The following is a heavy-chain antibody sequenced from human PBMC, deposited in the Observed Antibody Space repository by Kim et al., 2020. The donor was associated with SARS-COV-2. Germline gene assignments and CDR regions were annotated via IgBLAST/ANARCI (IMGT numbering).Heavy chain of an antibody. D-gene: IGHD3-10*01. J-gene: IGHJ6*03. CDR3: ARLMGYYMDV. CDR2: ST. Sequence: STYSNPSPKSRVTISVDTSKTQFSLKLSSVTAADTAVYYCARLMGYYMDVWGKGTTVTVSS. V-gene: IGHV4-39*01.